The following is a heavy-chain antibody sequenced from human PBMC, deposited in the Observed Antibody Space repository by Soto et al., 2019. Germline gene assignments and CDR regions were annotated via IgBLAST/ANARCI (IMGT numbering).Heavy chain of an antibody. D-gene: IGHD2-8*01. CDR1: EGYSSSGGYY. CDR2: IYYSGST. V-gene: IGHV4-31*03. Sequence: PSQPLSVTCSVAEGYSSSGGYYWIWIRQHPGKGLEWIGYIYYSGSTYYNPSLKSRVTISVDTSKNQFSLKLSSVTAADTAVYYCARSLGYCTNGVCYTQDFDYWGQGTLVPVSS. J-gene: IGHJ4*02. CDR3: ARSLGYCTNGVCYTQDFDY.